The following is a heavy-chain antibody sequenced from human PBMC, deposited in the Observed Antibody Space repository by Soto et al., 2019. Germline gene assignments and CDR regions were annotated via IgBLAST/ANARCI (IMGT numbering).Heavy chain of an antibody. Sequence: QVQLVQSGAEVKKYGSSVKVSCKASGGTFSRYAISWVRQAPGQGLEWMGGITPMFGTANYAQRFQGRATITADESTSXAYMQLSSLRSDDTAVYYCAQTLGLAVAGPGRFDLWGRGTLVTVSS. CDR1: GGTFSRYA. CDR3: AQTLGLAVAGPGRFDL. V-gene: IGHV1-69*12. D-gene: IGHD6-19*01. J-gene: IGHJ2*01. CDR2: ITPMFGTA.